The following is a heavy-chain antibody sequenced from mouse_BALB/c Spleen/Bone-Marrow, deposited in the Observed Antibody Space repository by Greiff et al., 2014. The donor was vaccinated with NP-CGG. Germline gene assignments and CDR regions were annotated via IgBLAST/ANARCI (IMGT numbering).Heavy chain of an antibody. Sequence: QVQLKQSGPELVKPGASVRISCKASGYTFTSYYIHWVKQRPGQGLEWIGWIYPGNVNTKCNEKFKGKATLTADKSSSTAYMQLSSLTSEDSAVYFCARSLSRYAMDYWGQGTSVTVSS. CDR2: IYPGNVNT. D-gene: IGHD6-2*01. V-gene: IGHV1S56*01. CDR3: ARSLSRYAMDY. CDR1: GYTFTSYY. J-gene: IGHJ4*01.